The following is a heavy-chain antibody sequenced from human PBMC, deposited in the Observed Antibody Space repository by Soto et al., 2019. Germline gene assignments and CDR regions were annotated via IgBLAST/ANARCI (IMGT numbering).Heavy chain of an antibody. V-gene: IGHV4-4*02. CDR2: IYHSGST. Sequence: SETLSLTCAVSGGSISSSNWWSWVRQPPGKGLEWIGEIYHSGSTNYNPSLKSRVTISVDKSKNQFSLKLSSVTAADTAVYYCARAPRITIFGVVTPYDYWGQGTLVTVSS. CDR1: GGSISSSNW. CDR3: ARAPRITIFGVVTPYDY. D-gene: IGHD3-3*01. J-gene: IGHJ4*02.